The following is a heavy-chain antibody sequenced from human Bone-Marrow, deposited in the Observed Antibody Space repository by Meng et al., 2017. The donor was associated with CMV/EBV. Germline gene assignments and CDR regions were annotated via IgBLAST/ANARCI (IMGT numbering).Heavy chain of an antibody. J-gene: IGHJ6*02. CDR2: ISSSSSYI. D-gene: IGHD6-6*01. CDR1: GFTFSSYS. Sequence: GGSLRLSCAASGFTFSSYSMNWVRQAPGKGLEWVSSISSSSSYIYYADSVKGRFTISRDNAKNSLYLQMNSLRAEDTAVYYCARDHRIAGRYYYGMDVWGQGTTVTVSS. V-gene: IGHV3-21*01. CDR3: ARDHRIAGRYYYGMDV.